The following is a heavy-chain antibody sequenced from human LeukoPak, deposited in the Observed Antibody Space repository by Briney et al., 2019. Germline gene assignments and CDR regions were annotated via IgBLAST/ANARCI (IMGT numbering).Heavy chain of an antibody. Sequence: GGSLRLSCAASGFTFSNYWMSWVRQAPGKGLEWVAKIKQDGSEKYYVDSVKGRLAISRDNAKNSLCPQMNSLRDEDTAVYYCARSDGLGYWGQGTLVTVSS. D-gene: IGHD5-24*01. CDR1: GFTFSNYW. J-gene: IGHJ4*02. V-gene: IGHV3-7*02. CDR3: ARSDGLGY. CDR2: IKQDGSEK.